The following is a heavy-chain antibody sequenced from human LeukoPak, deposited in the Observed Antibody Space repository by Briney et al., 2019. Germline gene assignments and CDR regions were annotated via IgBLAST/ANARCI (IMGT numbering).Heavy chain of an antibody. D-gene: IGHD3-22*01. CDR1: GFNFASHW. CDR2: ISGSGGST. V-gene: IGHV3-23*01. CDR3: AKLWHYYDSSVSY. Sequence: GGSLRLSCAASGFNFASHWMHWVRQTPGKGLEWVSAISGSGGSTYYADSVKGRFTISRDNSKNTLYLQMNSLRAEDTAVYYCAKLWHYYDSSVSYWGQGTLVTVSS. J-gene: IGHJ4*02.